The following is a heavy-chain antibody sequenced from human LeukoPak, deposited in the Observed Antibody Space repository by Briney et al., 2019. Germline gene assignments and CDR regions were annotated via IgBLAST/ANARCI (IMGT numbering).Heavy chain of an antibody. CDR2: IIPIFGTA. J-gene: IGHJ4*02. CDR1: GGTFSSYA. CDR3: ARTGYCSGGSCPDY. V-gene: IGHV1-69*05. Sequence: SVKVSCKASGGTFSSYAISWVRQAPGQGLEWMGRIIPIFGTANYAQKFQGRATITTDESTSTAYMELSSLRSEDTAVYYCARTGYCSGGSCPDYWGQGALVTVSS. D-gene: IGHD2-15*01.